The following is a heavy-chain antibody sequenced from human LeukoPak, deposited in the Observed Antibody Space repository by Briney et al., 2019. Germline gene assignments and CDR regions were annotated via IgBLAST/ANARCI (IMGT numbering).Heavy chain of an antibody. J-gene: IGHJ3*02. D-gene: IGHD6-19*01. CDR2: ISYDGSNK. Sequence: TGRSLRLSCAASGFTFSSYAMHWVRQAPGKGLEWVAVISYDGSNKYYADSVKGRFTISRGNSKNTLYLQMNSLRAEDTAVYYCARARGIAVAGLGDAFDIWGQGTMVTVSS. CDR3: ARARGIAVAGLGDAFDI. V-gene: IGHV3-30*04. CDR1: GFTFSSYA.